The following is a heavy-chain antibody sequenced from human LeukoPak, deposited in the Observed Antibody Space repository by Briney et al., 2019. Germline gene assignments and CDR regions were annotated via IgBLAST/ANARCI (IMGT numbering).Heavy chain of an antibody. CDR1: GFTFHDYA. D-gene: IGHD3/OR15-3a*01. CDR3: AKGLGVASLIVDALDM. CDR2: ITWNSGSV. J-gene: IGHJ3*02. Sequence: PGGSLRLSCAASGFTFHDYAMHWVRQVPGKGLEWVLGITWNSGSVLYADSVRGRFTISRDNAKNSLYLQMNSLRPEDMAFYYCAKGLGVASLIVDALDMWGQGTMVTV. V-gene: IGHV3-9*03.